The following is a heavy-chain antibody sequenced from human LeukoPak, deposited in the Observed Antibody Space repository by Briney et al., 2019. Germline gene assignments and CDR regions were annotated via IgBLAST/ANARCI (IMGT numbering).Heavy chain of an antibody. CDR1: GGSFSGYY. Sequence: SETLSLTCTVSGGSFSGYYWSWIRQPPGKGLEWIGEINHSGSTNYNPSLKSRGTISVDTSKNQFSLKLRSVTAADPAVYYCARGSYCGGDCYPRPFDYWGQGTLVTVSS. J-gene: IGHJ4*02. V-gene: IGHV4-34*01. CDR3: ARGSYCGGDCYPRPFDY. CDR2: INHSGST. D-gene: IGHD2-21*02.